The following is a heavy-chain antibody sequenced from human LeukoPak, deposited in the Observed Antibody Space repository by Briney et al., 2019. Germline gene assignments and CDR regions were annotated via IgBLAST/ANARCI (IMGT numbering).Heavy chain of an antibody. CDR3: ARPFGTAAAGPSDY. Sequence: GESLKISCKGSGYSFNSYWIGWVRQMPGKGLEWMGIIYPGDSDTRYSPSFQGQVTISADKSIKTAYLQWSSLKASDTALYYCARPFGTAAAGPSDYWGQGTLVAVSS. CDR1: GYSFNSYW. V-gene: IGHV5-51*01. J-gene: IGHJ4*02. D-gene: IGHD6-13*01. CDR2: IYPGDSDT.